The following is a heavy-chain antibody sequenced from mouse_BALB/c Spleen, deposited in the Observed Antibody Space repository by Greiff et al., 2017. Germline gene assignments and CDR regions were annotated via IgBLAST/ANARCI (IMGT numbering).Heavy chain of an antibody. J-gene: IGHJ4*01. CDR1: GYSITSDYA. CDR3: ARRGSGIAMDY. CDR2: ISYSGST. V-gene: IGHV3-2*02. Sequence: EVKLLESGPGLVKPSQSLSLTCTVTGYSITSDYAWNWIRQFPGNKLEWMGYISYSGSTSYNPSLKSRISITRDTSKNQFFLQLNSVTTEDTATYYCARRGSGIAMDYWGQGTSVTVSS. D-gene: IGHD4-1*01.